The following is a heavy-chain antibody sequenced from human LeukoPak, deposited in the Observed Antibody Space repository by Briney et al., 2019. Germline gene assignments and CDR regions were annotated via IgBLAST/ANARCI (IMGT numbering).Heavy chain of an antibody. J-gene: IGHJ4*02. CDR3: ARAAYQPPGVSFDY. CDR1: GGSISSSSYY. CDR2: IYYSGST. Sequence: SETLSLTCTVSGGSISSSSYYWGWIRQPPGKGLEWIGSIYYSGSTYYNPSLKSRVTISVDTSKNQFSLKLSSVTAADTAVYYCARAAYQPPGVSFDYWGQGTLVTVSS. V-gene: IGHV4-39*01. D-gene: IGHD2-2*01.